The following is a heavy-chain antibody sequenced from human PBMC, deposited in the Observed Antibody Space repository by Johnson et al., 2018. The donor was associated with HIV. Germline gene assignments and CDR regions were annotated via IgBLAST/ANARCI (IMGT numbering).Heavy chain of an antibody. CDR1: GFTLSTYG. D-gene: IGHD1-1*01. J-gene: IGHJ3*02. CDR3: ATSTASDAFDI. Sequence: QVQLVESGGGVVQPGGSLRLSCAASGFTLSTYGMHWVRQAPGKGLEWVAVISYDGSNKFYADSLKGRFTVSRDISKNTLYLQINGLSAEDTAVYYCATSTASDAFDIWGQGTIVTVSS. V-gene: IGHV3-30*19. CDR2: ISYDGSNK.